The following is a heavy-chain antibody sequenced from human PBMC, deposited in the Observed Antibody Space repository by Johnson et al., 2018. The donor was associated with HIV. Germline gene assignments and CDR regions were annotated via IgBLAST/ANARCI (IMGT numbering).Heavy chain of an antibody. V-gene: IGHV3-30*14. J-gene: IGHJ3*02. CDR3: ARAYSGSYINDAFDI. D-gene: IGHD1-26*01. CDR2: ISYDGSNK. CDR1: GFTFSSYA. Sequence: QVQLVESGGGVVQPGRSLRLSCAASGFTFSSYAMHWVRQAPGKGLEWVAVISYDGSNKYYADSVKGRFTISRENAKNSLYLQMNSLRAGDTAVYYCARAYSGSYINDAFDIWGQGTMVTVSS.